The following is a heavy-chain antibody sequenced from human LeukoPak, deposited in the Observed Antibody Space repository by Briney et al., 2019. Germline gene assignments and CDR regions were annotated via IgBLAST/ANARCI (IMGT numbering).Heavy chain of an antibody. V-gene: IGHV3-33*08. CDR1: GFTFSDYA. J-gene: IGHJ4*02. CDR3: AKSGIVATIPLDY. CDR2: IWYDGSNK. D-gene: IGHD5-12*01. Sequence: PGRSLRLSCAASGFTFSDYAMHWVRQAPGKGLEWVAVIWYDGSNKYYADSVKGRFTISRDNSKNTLYLQMNSLRAEDTAVYYCAKSGIVATIPLDYWGQGTLVTVSS.